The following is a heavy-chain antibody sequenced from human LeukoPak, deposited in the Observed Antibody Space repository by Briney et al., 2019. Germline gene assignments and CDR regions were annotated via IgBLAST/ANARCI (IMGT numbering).Heavy chain of an antibody. Sequence: KPGGSLRLSCAASGFTFSSYSMNWVRQAPGKGLEWVSSISRSNKYIYYADSVKGRFTISRDNAKNSLYLEMNSLRAEDSAVYYCAGTGADYGDTIYWYFDLWGRGTLVTVSS. J-gene: IGHJ2*01. V-gene: IGHV3-21*01. CDR2: ISRSNKYI. CDR1: GFTFSSYS. CDR3: AGTGADYGDTIYWYFDL. D-gene: IGHD4-17*01.